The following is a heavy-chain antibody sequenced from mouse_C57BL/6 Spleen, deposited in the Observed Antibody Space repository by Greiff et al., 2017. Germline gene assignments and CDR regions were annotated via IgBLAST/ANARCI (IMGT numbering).Heavy chain of an antibody. D-gene: IGHD1-1*01. J-gene: IGHJ2*01. V-gene: IGHV1-52*01. CDR3: ARGTTVVPYFDY. CDR2: IDPSDSET. Sequence: QVQLQQPGAELVRPGSSVKLSCKASGYTFTSYWMHWVKQRPIQGLEWIGNIDPSDSETHYNQKFKDKATLTVDKSSSTAYMQLSSLTSEVSAVYYCARGTTVVPYFDYWGQGTTLTVSS. CDR1: GYTFTSYW.